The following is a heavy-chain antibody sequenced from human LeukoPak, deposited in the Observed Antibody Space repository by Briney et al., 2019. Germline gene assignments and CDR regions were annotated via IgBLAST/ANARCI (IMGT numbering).Heavy chain of an antibody. D-gene: IGHD6-13*01. Sequence: PGRSLRLSCAASGFTLSTYGMYWVLQAPGKGLEGGAVIWNDGSNKHYADSVKGRFTISRDNSKNTLDLKMNSLRDEDTAVYYCAKDLSSSWFEGLDNWGQGTLVTVSS. CDR3: AKDLSSSWFEGLDN. CDR2: IWNDGSNK. V-gene: IGHV3-33*06. CDR1: GFTLSTYG. J-gene: IGHJ4*02.